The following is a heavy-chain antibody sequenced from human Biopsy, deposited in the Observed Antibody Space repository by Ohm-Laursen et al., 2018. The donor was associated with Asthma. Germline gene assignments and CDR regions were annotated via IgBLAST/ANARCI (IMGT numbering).Heavy chain of an antibody. J-gene: IGHJ4*02. CDR1: GFAVSRDH. D-gene: IGHD6-6*01. CDR3: ARGKTWGRSYYFDY. CDR2: IFFDGSNK. Sequence: SLRLSCAASGFAVSRDHMFWVRQAPGKGLEWVAGIFFDGSNKYYADSVKGRFTISRDNSKDTLYLQVNSLRGDDTAVYYCARGKTWGRSYYFDYWGQGTLVTVSS. V-gene: IGHV3-30-3*01.